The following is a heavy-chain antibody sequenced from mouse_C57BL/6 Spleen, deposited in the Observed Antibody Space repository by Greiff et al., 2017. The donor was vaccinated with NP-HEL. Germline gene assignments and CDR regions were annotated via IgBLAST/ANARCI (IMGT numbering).Heavy chain of an antibody. J-gene: IGHJ4*01. CDR2: IYPGGGYT. CDR3: ARFHGSSYDYAMDY. D-gene: IGHD1-1*01. V-gene: IGHV1-63*01. CDR1: GYTFTNYW. Sequence: VQLQQSGAELVRPGTSVKMSCKASGYTFTNYWIGWAKQRPGHGLEWIGDIYPGGGYTNYNEKFKGKATLTADKSSSTAYMQFSSLTSEDSAIYYCARFHGSSYDYAMDYWGQGTSVTVSS.